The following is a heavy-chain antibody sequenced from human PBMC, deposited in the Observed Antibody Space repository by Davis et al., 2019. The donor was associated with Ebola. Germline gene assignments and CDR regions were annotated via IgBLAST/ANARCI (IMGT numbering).Heavy chain of an antibody. CDR3: ASEEVGAKGNHWYFDL. D-gene: IGHD1-26*01. CDR1: GFTFTSYG. CDR2: IIPIFGTA. V-gene: IGHV1-69*13. J-gene: IGHJ2*01. Sequence: SVKVSCKASGFTFTSYGITWVRQAPGQGLEWMGGIIPIFGTANYAQKFQGRVTITADESTSTAYMELSSLRSEDTAVYYCASEEVGAKGNHWYFDLWGRGTLVTVSS.